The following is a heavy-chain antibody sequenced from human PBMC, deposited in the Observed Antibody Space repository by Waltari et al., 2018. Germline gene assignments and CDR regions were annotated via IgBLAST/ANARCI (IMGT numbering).Heavy chain of an antibody. D-gene: IGHD2-15*01. CDR3: ARRGGYCSGGSCYDDYFDY. J-gene: IGHJ4*02. V-gene: IGHV4-39*01. CDR1: GGSISSSSYY. Sequence: QLQLQESGPGLVKPSEPLSLTCTVSGGSISSSSYYWGWIRQPPGKGLEWIGSIYYSGSTYYNPSLKSRDTISVDTSKNQFSLKLSSVTAADTAVYYCARRGGYCSGGSCYDDYFDYWGQGTLVTVSS. CDR2: IYYSGST.